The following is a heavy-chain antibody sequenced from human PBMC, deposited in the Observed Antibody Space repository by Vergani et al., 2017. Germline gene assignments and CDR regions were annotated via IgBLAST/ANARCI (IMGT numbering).Heavy chain of an antibody. V-gene: IGHV7-4-1*02. CDR1: GYTFTDYT. CDR2: INTNTGNP. Sequence: QVQLVQSGSELKKPGASVKVSCKASGYTFTDYTMNWVRQAPGQGLEWMGWINTNTGNPTYAQGFTGRFVFSLDTSVSTAYLQITSLKAEDTALYYCARASFMFTVGGASLGYWGEGTLVTVSA. D-gene: IGHD3-16*01. CDR3: ARASFMFTVGGASLGY. J-gene: IGHJ4*02.